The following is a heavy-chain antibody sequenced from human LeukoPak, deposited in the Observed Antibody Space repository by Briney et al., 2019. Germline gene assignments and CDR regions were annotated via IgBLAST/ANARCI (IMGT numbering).Heavy chain of an antibody. D-gene: IGHD3-16*01. V-gene: IGHV1-2*02. Sequence: ASVKVSCKAFGYTFTSNYMHWVRQAPGQGLEWMGWINPNSGGTNYAQKFQGRVTMTRDTSISTAYMELSRLRSDDTAVYYCARNPTWDRGGGFDPWGQGTLVTVSS. CDR2: INPNSGGT. CDR1: GYTFTSNY. J-gene: IGHJ5*02. CDR3: ARNPTWDRGGGFDP.